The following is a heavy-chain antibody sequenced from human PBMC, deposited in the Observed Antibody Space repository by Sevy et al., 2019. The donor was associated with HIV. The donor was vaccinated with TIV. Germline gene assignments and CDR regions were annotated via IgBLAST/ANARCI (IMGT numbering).Heavy chain of an antibody. J-gene: IGHJ6*02. CDR3: ARESSSTWQAGYYGLAV. V-gene: IGHV3-66*01. CDR1: GFTVSSDY. D-gene: IGHD6-13*01. Sequence: GSLRLSCAASGFTVSSDYMTWVRQAPGKGLEWVSIIFSGGTTYYADSVKGRFTISRDNSKNTIYLQMNSLRAEDTAAYYCARESSSTWQAGYYGLAVWGQGTTVTVSS. CDR2: IFSGGTT.